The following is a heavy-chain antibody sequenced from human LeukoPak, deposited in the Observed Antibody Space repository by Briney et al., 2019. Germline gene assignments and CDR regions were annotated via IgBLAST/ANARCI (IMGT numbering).Heavy chain of an antibody. D-gene: IGHD3-3*02. V-gene: IGHV3-7*04. J-gene: IGHJ5*02. CDR3: ARGKSSIPNWFDP. Sequence: GGSLRLSCAASGFTFSDYWMSWARQAPGKGLEWVANIKVDGSEKYYVDSVKGRFTISRDNAKNSLHLQMNSLRAEDTAVYYCARGKSSIPNWFDPWGQGTLVTVSS. CDR2: IKVDGSEK. CDR1: GFTFSDYW.